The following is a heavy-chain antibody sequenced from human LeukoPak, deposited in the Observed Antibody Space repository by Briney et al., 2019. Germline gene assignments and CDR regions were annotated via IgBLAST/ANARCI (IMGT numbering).Heavy chain of an antibody. Sequence: GGSLRPSCVGSGFTFSRYNMNWVPQAPGKGLEWISYISSSSSSKYYADSVKGRFTISRDNAKNSLYLQMNSLRAEDTAIYYCARDGPSYSSGWGRNFDYWGQGTLVTVSS. CDR3: ARDGPSYSSGWGRNFDY. J-gene: IGHJ4*02. CDR2: ISSSSSSK. D-gene: IGHD6-19*01. V-gene: IGHV3-48*01. CDR1: GFTFSRYN.